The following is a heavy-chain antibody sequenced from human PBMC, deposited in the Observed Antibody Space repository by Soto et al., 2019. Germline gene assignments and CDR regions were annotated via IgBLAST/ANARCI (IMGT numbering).Heavy chain of an antibody. CDR2: IGSDGKEK. D-gene: IGHD2-2*01. CDR1: GFIFSHYG. CDR3: AKRGEVGQMRYFDY. Sequence: GGSLRLSCAASGFIFSHYGMHWVRQAPGKGLEWVAVIGSDGKEKKFADSVKGRFTISRDSSKSTLYLQMDRLRVEDTAMYFCAKRGEVGQMRYFDYWGQGTLVTVSS. J-gene: IGHJ4*02. V-gene: IGHV3-30*18.